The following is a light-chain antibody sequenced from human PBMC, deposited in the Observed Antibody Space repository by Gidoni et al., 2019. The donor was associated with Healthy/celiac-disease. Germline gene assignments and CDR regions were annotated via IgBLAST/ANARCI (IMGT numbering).Light chain of an antibody. CDR2: GAS. J-gene: IGKJ1*01. CDR3: QQYGSSYGT. CDR1: QSVISSY. V-gene: IGKV3-20*01. Sequence: EIVLTQSPGTLSLSPGERATLSCRASQSVISSYLAWYQQKPGPAPRLLIYGASSRATGIPDRFSGSGSGTDFTLTISRLEPEDFAVYYCQQYGSSYGTFGQGTKVEIK.